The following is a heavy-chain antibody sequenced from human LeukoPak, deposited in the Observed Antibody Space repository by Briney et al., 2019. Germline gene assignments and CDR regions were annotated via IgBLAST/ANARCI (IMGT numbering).Heavy chain of an antibody. CDR1: GFTLGDYY. CDR2: ISNSGSTI. J-gene: IGHJ6*02. V-gene: IGHV3-11*01. Sequence: PGGSLRLSCTASGFTLGDYYMNWIRQAPGKGPEWVSYISNSGSTIYYADYVEGRFTVSRDNTKNSLYLQMNSLRAEDTAVYFCARDKSHGGMDVWGRGTTVTVSS. CDR3: ARDKSHGGMDV.